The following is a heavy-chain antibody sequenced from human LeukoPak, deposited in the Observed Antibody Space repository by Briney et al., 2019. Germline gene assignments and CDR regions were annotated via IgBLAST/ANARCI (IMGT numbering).Heavy chain of an antibody. J-gene: IGHJ4*02. D-gene: IGHD5-12*01. CDR1: GFTFDSYA. CDR2: ISGGSGDT. V-gene: IGHV3-23*01. CDR3: AKDLTGMVATDDY. Sequence: GGSLRLSCAASGFTFDSYAMSWVRQAPGKGLEWVSSISGGSGDTYFADSVKGRFTISRDNSKSTLYLQMNSLRTEDTAVYYCAKDLTGMVATDDYWGQGTLVTVSS.